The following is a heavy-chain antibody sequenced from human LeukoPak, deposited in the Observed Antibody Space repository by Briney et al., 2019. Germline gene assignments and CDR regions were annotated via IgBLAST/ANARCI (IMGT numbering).Heavy chain of an antibody. CDR3: ARDRGYTYGHPLDY. CDR1: GFTFTSYA. V-gene: IGHV3-23*01. CDR2: VSGSGGIT. J-gene: IGHJ4*02. D-gene: IGHD5-18*01. Sequence: PGGSLRLSCAASGFTFTSYAMSWVRQAPGKGLEWVSTVSGSGGITYYADSVKDRFTISRDNSKNTLYLQMDSLRDEDTAVYYCARDRGYTYGHPLDYWGQGTLVTVSS.